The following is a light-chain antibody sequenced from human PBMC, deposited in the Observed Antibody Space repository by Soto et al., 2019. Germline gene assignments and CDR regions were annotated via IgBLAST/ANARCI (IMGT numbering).Light chain of an antibody. J-gene: IGKJ1*01. CDR2: GAS. Sequence: EIVLTQSPATLSLSPGERATLACRAIQSVSSSFLAWYQQKPGQAPRLLIYGASSRATGIPDRFSGSGSGTDFTLTISRLEPEDFAVYYCQQYGSSRTWTFGQGTKVDIK. CDR1: QSVSSSF. CDR3: QQYGSSRTWT. V-gene: IGKV3-20*01.